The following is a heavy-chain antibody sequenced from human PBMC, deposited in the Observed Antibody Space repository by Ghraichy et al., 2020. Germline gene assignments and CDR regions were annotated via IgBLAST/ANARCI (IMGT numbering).Heavy chain of an antibody. D-gene: IGHD3-10*01. Sequence: GALRLSCAASGFTFSSYSMNWVRQAPGKGLEWVSSISSSSSYIYYADSVKGRFTISRDNAKNSLYLQMNSLRAEDTAVYYCASTPDRELTPYWGQGTLVTVSS. CDR3: ASTPDRELTPY. CDR1: GFTFSSYS. V-gene: IGHV3-21*01. J-gene: IGHJ4*02. CDR2: ISSSSSYI.